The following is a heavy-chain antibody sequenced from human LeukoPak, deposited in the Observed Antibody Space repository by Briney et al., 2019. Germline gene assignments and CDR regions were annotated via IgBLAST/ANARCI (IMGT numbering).Heavy chain of an antibody. V-gene: IGHV3-23*01. CDR3: ARRGHGYGSPFDY. CDR1: GFTFSSYA. D-gene: IGHD5-18*01. J-gene: IGHJ4*02. Sequence: GGSLRLSCAASGFTFSSYAMSWVRQAPGKGLEWVSAISGSGGSTYYADSVKGRFTISRDNSKNTLDLQMSSLRAEDTAVYYCARRGHGYGSPFDYWGQGTLVTVSS. CDR2: ISGSGGST.